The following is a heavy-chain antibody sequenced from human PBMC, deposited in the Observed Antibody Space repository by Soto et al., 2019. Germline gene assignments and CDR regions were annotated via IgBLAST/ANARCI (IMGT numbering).Heavy chain of an antibody. V-gene: IGHV1-69*12. CDR1: GGTFGNSA. CDR3: ARDKDRQQLGGNYYCAIDV. Sequence: QVQLVQSGAEVKKPGSSVTVSCKASGGTFGNSAISWVRQDPGQGLEWMGGIIPIFSTPDYAQKFQGRDTITADESTSTAYMELTSLRSDDTALYYCARDKDRQQLGGNYYCAIDVWGQGTTVTVSS. CDR2: IIPIFSTP. D-gene: IGHD3-3*02. J-gene: IGHJ6*02.